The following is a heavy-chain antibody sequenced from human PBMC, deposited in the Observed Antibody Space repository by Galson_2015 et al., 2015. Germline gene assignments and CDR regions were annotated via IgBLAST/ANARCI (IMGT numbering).Heavy chain of an antibody. CDR3: ARDQELPAARGSGWFDP. CDR1: GGSLRSGDYY. D-gene: IGHD2-2*01. Sequence: TLSLPCPVSGGSLRSGDYYWGWIRPPPGKGLEWIGYIYYSGSTYYNPSLKSRVTISVDTSKNQFSLKLSSVTAADTAVYYCARDQELPAARGSGWFDPWGQGTLVTVSS. CDR2: IYYSGST. V-gene: IGHV4-30-4*01. J-gene: IGHJ5*02.